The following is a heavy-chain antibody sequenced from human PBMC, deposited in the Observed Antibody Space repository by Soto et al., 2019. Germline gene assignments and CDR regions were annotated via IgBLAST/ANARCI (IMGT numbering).Heavy chain of an antibody. CDR1: GFTFSSYA. J-gene: IGHJ4*02. V-gene: IGHV3-23*01. CDR2: ISGSGGST. CDR3: AKDPRYCSGGSCYWDDY. D-gene: IGHD2-15*01. Sequence: EVQLLESGGGLVQPGGSLRLSCAASGFTFSSYAMSWVRQAPGKGLEWVSAISGSGGSTYYADSVKGRFTISRDNSKNTLYLQMNSLRAEDTAVYYCAKDPRYCSGGSCYWDDYWGQGTRFTVSS.